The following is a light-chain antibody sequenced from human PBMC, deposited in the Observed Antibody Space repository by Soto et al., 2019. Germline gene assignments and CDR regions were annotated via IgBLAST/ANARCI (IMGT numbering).Light chain of an antibody. CDR3: QQHSNWPLT. Sequence: EIVMTQSPATLSVSPGERATLSCRASQSVSNLVWYQQKPGQAPRLLIYDASTRATGIPARFSGSGSGTEFTLTISSLQSEDFAVYYCQQHSNWPLTFGGGTKVEIK. V-gene: IGKV3-15*01. CDR1: QSVSN. J-gene: IGKJ4*01. CDR2: DAS.